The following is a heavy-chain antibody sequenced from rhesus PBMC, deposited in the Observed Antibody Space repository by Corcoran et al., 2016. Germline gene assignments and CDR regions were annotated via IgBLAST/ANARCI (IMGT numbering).Heavy chain of an antibody. CDR2: ISGSSRST. Sequence: QVQLQESGPGLVKPPETLSLTCAVSGYSISSGYNWGWIRQPPGKGLDYIGNISGSSRSTYYNPSLNSRVTISKDTSKNQFSLKLGSVTAADTAVYYCARRGSYSGIDDWGQGVLVTVSS. CDR3: ARRGSYSGIDD. J-gene: IGHJ4*01. V-gene: IGHV4-99*01. D-gene: IGHD3-16*01. CDR1: GYSISSGYN.